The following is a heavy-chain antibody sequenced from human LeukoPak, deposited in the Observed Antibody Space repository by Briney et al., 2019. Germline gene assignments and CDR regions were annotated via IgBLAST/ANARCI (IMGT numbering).Heavy chain of an antibody. CDR1: GFTLSNFA. CDR2: ISSSGGKT. J-gene: IGHJ4*02. V-gene: IGHV3-23*01. CDR3: AKGLRGSSYDY. D-gene: IGHD6-13*01. Sequence: PGGSLRLSCAASGFTLSNFAMSWVRPAPGRGLEWVSGISSSGGKTNYADSVKGRFTISRDNSKNMLYLQMNSLRAEDRAVDYCAKGLRGSSYDYWGQGALVTVSS.